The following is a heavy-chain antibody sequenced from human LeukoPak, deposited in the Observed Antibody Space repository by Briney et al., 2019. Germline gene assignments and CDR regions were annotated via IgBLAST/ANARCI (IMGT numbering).Heavy chain of an antibody. D-gene: IGHD5-18*01. Sequence: PGGSLRLSCSASGFTFSSYGMHWVRQAPGKGLEWVAFIRYDGSNKYYADSVKGRFTISRDNSKNTLYLQMNSLRAEDTAVYYCAKDAAGYSYGSYYYYYMDVWGKGTTVTVSS. V-gene: IGHV3-30*02. J-gene: IGHJ6*03. CDR2: IRYDGSNK. CDR1: GFTFSSYG. CDR3: AKDAAGYSYGSYYYYYMDV.